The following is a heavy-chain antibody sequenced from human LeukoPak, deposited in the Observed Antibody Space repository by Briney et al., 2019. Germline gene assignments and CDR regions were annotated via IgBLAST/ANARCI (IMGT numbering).Heavy chain of an antibody. CDR3: ARQTGSGLFILP. CDR1: GVSISSSNSY. J-gene: IGHJ4*02. CDR2: IYYSGNT. V-gene: IGHV4-39*01. D-gene: IGHD3/OR15-3a*01. Sequence: SETLSLTCAVSGVSISSSNSYWGWIRQPPGKGLEWIGSIYYSGNTYYNASLKSQVSISIDTSKNQFSLRLTSVTAADTAVYYCARQTGSGLFILPGGQGTLVTVSS.